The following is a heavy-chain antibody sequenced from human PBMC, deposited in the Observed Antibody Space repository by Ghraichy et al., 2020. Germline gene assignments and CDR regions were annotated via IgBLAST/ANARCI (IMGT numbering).Heavy chain of an antibody. CDR2: VNHDGSVT. Sequence: GGSLRLSCAASGITFRNYWMHWVRQAPGKGLKWVSFVNHDGSVTNYADPVKGRFTISRDIAENTVYLQMNSLRAEDTAVYYCARNLPHSAFEFSGQGRMVIASS. J-gene: IGHJ3*01. D-gene: IGHD1-7*01. CDR3: ARNLPHSAFEF. V-gene: IGHV3-74*01. CDR1: GITFRNYW.